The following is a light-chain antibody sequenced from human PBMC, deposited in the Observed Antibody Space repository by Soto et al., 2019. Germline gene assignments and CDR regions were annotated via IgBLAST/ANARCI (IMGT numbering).Light chain of an antibody. CDR3: SSYTRSSTLNYV. CDR1: SXDVGDYNY. CDR2: EVS. Sequence: QSVLTQPASVSGSPGQSITISCTGTSXDVGDYNYVSWYQQHPGKAPKLMIYEVSNRPSGVSNRFSGSKSGNTASLTISGLQAEDEADYYCSSYTRSSTLNYVFGTGTKVTVL. V-gene: IGLV2-14*01. J-gene: IGLJ1*01.